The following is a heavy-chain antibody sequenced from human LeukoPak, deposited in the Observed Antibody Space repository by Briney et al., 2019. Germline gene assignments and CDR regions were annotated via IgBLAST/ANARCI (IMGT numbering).Heavy chain of an antibody. CDR2: INQDGSEE. J-gene: IGHJ4*02. CDR1: GFNFSHYW. V-gene: IGHV3-7*01. CDR3: VRDGGVSGYDLLDY. D-gene: IGHD5-12*01. Sequence: GGSLRLSCAASGFNFSHYWMTWVRQAPGRGLEWVAQINQDGSEEYYMDSVKARFTISRDNAKNSVFLQMNSLRAEDTAVYYCVRDGGVSGYDLLDYWGQGTLVTVSS.